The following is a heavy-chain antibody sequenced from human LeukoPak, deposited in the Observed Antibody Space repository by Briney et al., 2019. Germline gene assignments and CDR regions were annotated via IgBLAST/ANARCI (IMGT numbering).Heavy chain of an antibody. D-gene: IGHD4-23*01. CDR3: AKGEDPRGGSYYYYYYMDV. CDR2: ISGSGGST. J-gene: IGHJ6*03. Sequence: AGGSLRLSCAASGFTFSSYAMSWVRQAPGKGLEWVSAISGSGGSTYYADSVKGRFTISRDNSKNTLYLQMNSLRAEDTAVYYCAKGEDPRGGSYYYYYYMDVWGKGTTVTVSS. CDR1: GFTFSSYA. V-gene: IGHV3-23*01.